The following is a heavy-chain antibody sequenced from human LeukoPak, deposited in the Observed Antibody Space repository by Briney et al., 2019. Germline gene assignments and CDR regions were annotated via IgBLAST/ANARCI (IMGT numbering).Heavy chain of an antibody. Sequence: GGSLRLSCAASGFTFDDYAMHWVRQAPGKGLEWVSGISWNSGSIGYADSVKGRFTISRDNSKNTLYLQMNSLRAEDTAVYYCARGWFGDPGIWGQGTMVTVSS. CDR3: ARGWFGDPGI. D-gene: IGHD3-10*01. V-gene: IGHV3-9*01. CDR2: ISWNSGSI. CDR1: GFTFDDYA. J-gene: IGHJ3*02.